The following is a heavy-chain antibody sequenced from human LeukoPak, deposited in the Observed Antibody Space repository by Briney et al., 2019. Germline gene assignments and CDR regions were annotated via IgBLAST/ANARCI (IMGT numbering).Heavy chain of an antibody. D-gene: IGHD1-1*01. CDR2: ISSSGSTI. CDR1: GFTFSSYE. CDR3: ARDLGTAENY. Sequence: GGSLRLSCAASGFTFSSYEMDWVRQAPGKGLQWVSYISSSGSTIYYADSVKGRFTISRDNAKNSLYLQMNSLRAEDTAVYYCARDLGTAENYWGQGTLVTVSS. V-gene: IGHV3-48*03. J-gene: IGHJ4*02.